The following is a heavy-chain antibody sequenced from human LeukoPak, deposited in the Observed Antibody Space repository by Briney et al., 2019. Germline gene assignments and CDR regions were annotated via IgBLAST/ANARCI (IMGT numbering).Heavy chain of an antibody. CDR3: LATYYGLGSGPENYEDV. J-gene: IGHJ6*03. D-gene: IGHD3-10*01. Sequence: GGSLRLSCAASGFTFNNYAMSWVRQAPGKGLEWVSAISGSGGSTYYADSVKGRFTISRDNSKNTLYLQMNSLRAEDTAAYYCLATYYGLGSGPENYEDVWGKGTTVTVSS. CDR1: GFTFNNYA. CDR2: ISGSGGST. V-gene: IGHV3-23*01.